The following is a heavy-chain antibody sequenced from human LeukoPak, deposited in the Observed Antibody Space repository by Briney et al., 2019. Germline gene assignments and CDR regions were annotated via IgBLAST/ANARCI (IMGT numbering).Heavy chain of an antibody. Sequence: PSETLSLTCAVSGGSISSYYWSWIRQPPGKGLEWIGYIYYSGSTNYNPSLKSRVTISVDTSKNQFSLKLSSVTAADTAVYYCARGRDGYSYYWGQGTLVTVSS. J-gene: IGHJ4*02. CDR3: ARGRDGYSYY. D-gene: IGHD5-24*01. CDR2: IYYSGST. V-gene: IGHV4-59*01. CDR1: GGSISSYY.